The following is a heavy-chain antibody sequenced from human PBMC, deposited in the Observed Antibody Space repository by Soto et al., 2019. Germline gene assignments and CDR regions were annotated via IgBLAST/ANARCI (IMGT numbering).Heavy chain of an antibody. Sequence: QVQLVESGGGVVQPGRSLRLSCAASGFTFSSYGMHWVRQAPGKGLEWVAVIWYDGSNKYYADSVKGRFTISRDNSKNTLYLEMNSLRAEDTAVYYCARADRSPSQSSGMDVWGQGTTVTVSS. CDR3: ARADRSPSQSSGMDV. CDR2: IWYDGSNK. J-gene: IGHJ6*02. V-gene: IGHV3-33*01. CDR1: GFTFSSYG. D-gene: IGHD6-6*01.